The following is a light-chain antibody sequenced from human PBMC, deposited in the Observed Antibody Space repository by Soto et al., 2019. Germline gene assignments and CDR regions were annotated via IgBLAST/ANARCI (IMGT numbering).Light chain of an antibody. V-gene: IGKV3-15*01. J-gene: IGKJ2*01. CDR2: GAS. CDR3: QRYNNWPYT. CDR1: QSVSNN. Sequence: EIVMTQSPATLSVSPGETATLSCRASQSVSNNLAWYQQKPGQAPRLLIYGASTRATGIPARFSGSGSGTEFTLTISSLQSEDFAVYYCQRYNNWPYTFGQGTKVEIK.